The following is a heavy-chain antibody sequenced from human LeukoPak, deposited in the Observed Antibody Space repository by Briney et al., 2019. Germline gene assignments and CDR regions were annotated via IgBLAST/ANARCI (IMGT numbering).Heavy chain of an antibody. Sequence: GGSLRLSCAASGFTFSSYWMHWVRQAPGKGLVWVSRINSDGSSTSYADSVKGRFTISRDNAKNTLYLQTNSLRAEDTAVYYCARVDTAMAPVAFDYWGQGTLVTVSS. CDR1: GFTFSSYW. CDR2: INSDGSST. D-gene: IGHD5-18*01. V-gene: IGHV3-74*01. CDR3: ARVDTAMAPVAFDY. J-gene: IGHJ4*02.